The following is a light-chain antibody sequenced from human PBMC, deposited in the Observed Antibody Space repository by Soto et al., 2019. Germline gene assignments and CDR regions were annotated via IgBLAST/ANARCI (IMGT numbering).Light chain of an antibody. Sequence: QSALTQPPSASGSPGQSVTISCTGASSDVGGYGYVSWYQQHPGKAPKLMIYEVNKRPSGVPDRFSGSKSGNTASLTVSGLQAEDEADYYCSSYTGSNNVVFGGGTKLTVL. CDR3: SSYTGSNNVV. J-gene: IGLJ2*01. CDR1: SSDVGGYGY. V-gene: IGLV2-8*01. CDR2: EVN.